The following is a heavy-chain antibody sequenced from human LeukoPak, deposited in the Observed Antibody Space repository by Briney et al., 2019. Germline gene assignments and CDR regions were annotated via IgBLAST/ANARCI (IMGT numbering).Heavy chain of an antibody. V-gene: IGHV3-23*01. CDR3: AKDDGGSPPDAFDI. Sequence: GGSLRLSCAASGFTFSSYAMSWVRQAPGKGLEWVSAISYSGGRTDYADSVKGRFAISRDSSKNTLYLQMNGLRGDDTAIYYCAKDDGGSPPDAFDIWGQGTLVSVSS. CDR1: GFTFSSYA. J-gene: IGHJ3*02. CDR2: ISYSGGRT. D-gene: IGHD1-26*01.